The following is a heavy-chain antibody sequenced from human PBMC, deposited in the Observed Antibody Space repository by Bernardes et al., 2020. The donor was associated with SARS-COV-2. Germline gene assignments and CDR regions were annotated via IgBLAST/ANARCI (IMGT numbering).Heavy chain of an antibody. V-gene: IGHV5-51*01. CDR2: IKPCDSDT. D-gene: IGHD6-19*01. J-gene: IGHJ4*02. CDR3: ARVDSSGWYTY. CDR1: GYLFTLHL. Sequence: GESLLLSCKGSGYLFTLHLIGWVRQIPGKGLEYIGIIKPCDSDTRYSPSFQGQVIISADRSLNPANLQLNSLKASDTAMYYCARVDSSGWYTYWGQGTLVTVSS.